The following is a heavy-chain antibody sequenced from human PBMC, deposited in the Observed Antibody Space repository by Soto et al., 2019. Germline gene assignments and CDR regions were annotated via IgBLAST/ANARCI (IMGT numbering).Heavy chain of an antibody. V-gene: IGHV4-34*01. Sequence: TLSLTCAVYGGSFTGNYRSWIRQPPGKGLEWIGEVNDSGSTNFNPSLKSRLTITKDTSNNQVVLTMTDMDPVDTATYYCAHRRIGNYDFWGGYYPVFDYWGQGTPVTVSS. CDR1: GGSFTGNY. J-gene: IGHJ4*02. D-gene: IGHD3-3*01. CDR2: VNDSGST. CDR3: AHRRIGNYDFWGGYYPVFDY.